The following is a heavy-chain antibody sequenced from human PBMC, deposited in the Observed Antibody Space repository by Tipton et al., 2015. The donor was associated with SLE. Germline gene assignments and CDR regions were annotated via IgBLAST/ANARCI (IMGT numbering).Heavy chain of an antibody. V-gene: IGHV4-39*01. Sequence: TLSLTCTVSGGSISSSSYYWGWIRQPPGKGLEWIGFIYYPGSTYYNPSLKSRVTISVDTSKNQFSLKLSSVTAADTAVYYCARLHGYSYGLNWFDPWGQGTLISVSS. CDR3: ARLHGYSYGLNWFDP. D-gene: IGHD5-18*01. CDR2: IYYPGST. J-gene: IGHJ5*02. CDR1: GGSISSSSYY.